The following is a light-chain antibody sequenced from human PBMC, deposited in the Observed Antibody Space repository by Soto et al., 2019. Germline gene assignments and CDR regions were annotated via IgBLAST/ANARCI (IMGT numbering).Light chain of an antibody. Sequence: QSVLTQPASVSGSPGQSITISCTGTSSDVGSYNLVSWYQQHPGKAPKLMIYEVSKRPSGVSNRFSGSKSGNTASLTVAGLQAEDEAEYSCCSYAGSSTFVFGGGTKVTVL. CDR1: SSDVGSYNL. CDR2: EVS. CDR3: CSYAGSSTFV. J-gene: IGLJ2*01. V-gene: IGLV2-23*02.